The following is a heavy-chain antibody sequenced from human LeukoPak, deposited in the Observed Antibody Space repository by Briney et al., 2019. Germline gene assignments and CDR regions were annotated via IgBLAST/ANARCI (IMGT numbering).Heavy chain of an antibody. Sequence: PSETLSLTCAVYGGSISSYYWSWIRQPPGKGLEWIGYIYYSGSTDYNPSLKSRVTISVDTSRNQFSLRLSSVTAADTAVYYCARVTGYMTEDFFDYWGQGTLVTVSS. CDR3: ARVTGYMTEDFFDY. J-gene: IGHJ4*02. CDR1: GGSISSYY. D-gene: IGHD6-13*01. CDR2: IYYSGST. V-gene: IGHV4-59*01.